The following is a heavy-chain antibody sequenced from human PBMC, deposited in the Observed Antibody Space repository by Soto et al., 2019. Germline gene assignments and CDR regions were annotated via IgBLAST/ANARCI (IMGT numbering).Heavy chain of an antibody. CDR3: ARTLVGATPADY. CDR1: GYTSTSYA. D-gene: IGHD1-26*01. Sequence: VKVSCKASGYTSTSYAMHWVRQAPGQRLEWMGWINAGNGNTKYSQKFQGRVTITRDTSASTAYMELSSLRSEDTAVYYCARTLVGATPADYWGQGTLVTVSS. V-gene: IGHV1-3*01. CDR2: INAGNGNT. J-gene: IGHJ4*02.